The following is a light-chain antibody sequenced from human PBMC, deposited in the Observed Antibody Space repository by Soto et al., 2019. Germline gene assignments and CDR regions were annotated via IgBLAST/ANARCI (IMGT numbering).Light chain of an antibody. J-gene: IGLJ2*01. CDR3: QTWGTGIHV. V-gene: IGLV4-69*01. CDR1: SGHSSYA. Sequence: QSVLTQSPSASASLGASVNLTCTLSSGHSSYAIAWHQQQTEKGPRYLMKLTSDGSHSKGDGIPDRFSGSSSGAERYLTISSLQSEDEADYYCQTWGTGIHVFGGGTKLTVL. CDR2: LTSDGSH.